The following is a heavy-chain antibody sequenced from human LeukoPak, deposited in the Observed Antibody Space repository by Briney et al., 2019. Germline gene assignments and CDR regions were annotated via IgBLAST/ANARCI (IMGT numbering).Heavy chain of an antibody. CDR1: GFTFSSYS. CDR3: ARDRSYGFDY. Sequence: PGGSLRLSCAASGFTFSSYSMNWDRQAPGKGLEWVSSISSSSSYIYYADSVKGRFTISRDNAKNSLFLQMNSLRAEDTALYYCARDRSYGFDYWGQGTLVTVSS. CDR2: ISSSSSYI. D-gene: IGHD5-18*01. J-gene: IGHJ4*02. V-gene: IGHV3-21*01.